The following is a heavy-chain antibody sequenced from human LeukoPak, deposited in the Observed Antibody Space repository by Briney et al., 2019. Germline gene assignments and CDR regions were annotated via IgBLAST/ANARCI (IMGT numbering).Heavy chain of an antibody. CDR1: GYTFTGYY. Sequence: EASVTVSCKASGYTFTGYYMHWVRQAPGQGLEWMGWINPNSGGTNYAQKFQGRVTMTRDTSISTAYMELSRLRSDDTAVYYCARELYITTWPYYYFDYWGQGTLVTVSS. CDR3: ARELYITTWPYYYFDY. V-gene: IGHV1-2*02. CDR2: INPNSGGT. D-gene: IGHD3-22*01. J-gene: IGHJ4*02.